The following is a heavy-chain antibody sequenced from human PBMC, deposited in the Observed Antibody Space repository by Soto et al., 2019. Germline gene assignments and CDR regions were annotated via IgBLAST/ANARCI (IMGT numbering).Heavy chain of an antibody. J-gene: IGHJ5*02. Sequence: SETLSLTCKVSGGSITSSGYYWSWIRQHPVKGLEWIGYTYYTGITYYNPSLKGRVTISLDTYGIHFSLSLTSVTAADTAIYYCARGGSTWYGDNWLDPWGPGTLVTVSS. CDR1: GGSITSSGYY. V-gene: IGHV4-31*03. D-gene: IGHD6-13*01. CDR3: ARGGSTWYGDNWLDP. CDR2: TYYTGIT.